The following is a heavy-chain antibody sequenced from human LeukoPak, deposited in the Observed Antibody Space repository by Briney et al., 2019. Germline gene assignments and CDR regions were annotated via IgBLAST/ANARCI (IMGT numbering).Heavy chain of an antibody. Sequence: PSETLSLTCTVSGGSISSSSYYWGWIRQPPGKGLEWIGSIYHSGSTYYNPSLKSRVTISVDTSKNQFSLKLSSVTAADTAVYYCASGDLTRRVDYWGQGTLVTVSS. J-gene: IGHJ4*02. V-gene: IGHV4-39*07. CDR1: GGSISSSSYY. CDR3: ASGDLTRRVDY. D-gene: IGHD4/OR15-4a*01. CDR2: IYHSGST.